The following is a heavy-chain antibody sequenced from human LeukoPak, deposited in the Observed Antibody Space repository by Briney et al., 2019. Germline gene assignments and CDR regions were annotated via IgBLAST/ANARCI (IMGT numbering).Heavy chain of an antibody. D-gene: IGHD5-12*01. CDR3: ARSQSWGVATNDY. CDR1: GGSISSYY. J-gene: IGHJ4*02. CDR2: IYYSGST. V-gene: IGHV4-59*01. Sequence: SETLSLTCTVSGGSISSYYWSWIRQPPGKGLEWIGYIYYSGSTNYNPSLKSRVTISVDTSKNQFSLKLSSVTAADTAVYYCARSQSWGVATNDYWGQGTLVTVSS.